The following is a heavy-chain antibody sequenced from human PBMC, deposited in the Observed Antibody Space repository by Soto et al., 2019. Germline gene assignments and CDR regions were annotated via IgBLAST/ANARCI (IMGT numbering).Heavy chain of an antibody. J-gene: IGHJ4*02. CDR2: ISAYNGNT. CDR1: GYTFTSYG. V-gene: IGHV1-18*04. Sequence: ASVKVSCKASGYTFTSYGISWVRQAPGQGLEWMGWISAYNGNTNYAQKLQGRVTMTTDTSTSTAYMELRSLRSDDTAVYYCARDNTIFGVVIMAAYFDYWGQGTLVTVSS. CDR3: ARDNTIFGVVIMAAYFDY. D-gene: IGHD3-3*01.